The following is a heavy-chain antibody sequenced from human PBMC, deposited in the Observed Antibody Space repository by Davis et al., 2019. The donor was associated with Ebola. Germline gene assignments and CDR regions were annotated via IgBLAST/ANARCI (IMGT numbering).Heavy chain of an antibody. V-gene: IGHV3-7*01. D-gene: IGHD3-10*01. CDR2: IKPDGSEA. J-gene: IGHJ4*02. CDR1: GFWFSNYW. CDR3: ARWSPGDSGSYYIDY. Sequence: PGGFLRLSCAASGFWFSNYWMGWVRQAPGKGLEWVADIKPDGSEAYYVDSRKGRFTISRDNAKNSFYLQMNSLTVEDTAVFHCARWSPGDSGSYYIDYWGQGVLVTVSS.